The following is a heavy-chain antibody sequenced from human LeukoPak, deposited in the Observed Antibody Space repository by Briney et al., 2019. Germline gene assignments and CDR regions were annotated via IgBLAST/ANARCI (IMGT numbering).Heavy chain of an antibody. CDR2: ISAYNGNT. CDR1: GYTFTSYG. J-gene: IGHJ4*02. V-gene: IGHV1-18*01. D-gene: IGHD3-10*01. Sequence: ASVKVSCKASGYTFTSYGIRWVRQAPGQGLEWMGWISAYNGNTNYAQKLQGRVTMTTDTSTSTAYMELRSLRSDDTAVYYCARASLGSGNYGRYFDDWGQGTLVTISS. CDR3: ARASLGSGNYGRYFDD.